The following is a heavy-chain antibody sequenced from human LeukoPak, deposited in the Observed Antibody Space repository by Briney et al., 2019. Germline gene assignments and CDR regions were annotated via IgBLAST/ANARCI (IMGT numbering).Heavy chain of an antibody. CDR1: GFTFSSYG. J-gene: IGHJ4*02. D-gene: IGHD1-26*01. CDR2: ISYDGSNK. Sequence: GGSLRLSCAASGFTFSSYGMHWVRQAPGKGLEWVAVISYDGSNKYYADSVKGRFTISRDNSKNTPYLQMNSLRAEDTAVYYCAKLVPSGRRVDFDYWGQGTLVTVSS. CDR3: AKLVPSGRRVDFDY. V-gene: IGHV3-30*18.